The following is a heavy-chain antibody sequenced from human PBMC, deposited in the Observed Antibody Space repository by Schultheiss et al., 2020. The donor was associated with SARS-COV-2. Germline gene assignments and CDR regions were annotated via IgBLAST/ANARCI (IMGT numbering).Heavy chain of an antibody. D-gene: IGHD3-10*01. V-gene: IGHV3-11*03. Sequence: GGSLRLSCAASGFTFSDYYMSWIRQAPGKGLEWVSYISSSSSYIYYADSVKGRFTISRDNSKNTLYLQMNSLRAEDTAVYYCAKWDYGGFGESFDYWGQGTLVTVSS. CDR2: ISSSSSYI. CDR1: GFTFSDYY. CDR3: AKWDYGGFGESFDY. J-gene: IGHJ4*02.